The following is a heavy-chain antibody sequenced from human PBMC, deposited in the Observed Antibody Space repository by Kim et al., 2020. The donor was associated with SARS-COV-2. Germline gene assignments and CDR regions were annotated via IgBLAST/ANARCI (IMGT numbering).Heavy chain of an antibody. CDR3: ARAEGDIVATAFDY. V-gene: IGHV4-59*13. D-gene: IGHD5-12*01. CDR2: IYYSGST. CDR1: GGSISSYY. J-gene: IGHJ4*02. Sequence: SETLSLTCTVSGGSISSYYWSWIRQPPGKGLEWIGYIYYSGSTNYNPSLKSRVTISVDTSKNQFSLKLSSVTAADTAVYYCARAEGDIVATAFDYWGQGTLVTVSS.